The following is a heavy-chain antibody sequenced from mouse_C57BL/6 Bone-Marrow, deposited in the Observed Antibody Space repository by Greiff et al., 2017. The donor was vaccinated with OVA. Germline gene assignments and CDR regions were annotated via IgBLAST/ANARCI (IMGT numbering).Heavy chain of an antibody. Sequence: QVQLKQPGTELVKPGASVKLSCKASGYTFTSYWMHWVKQRPGQGLEWIGNINPSNGGTNYNEKFKSKATLTVDKSSSTAYMQLSSLTSEDSAVYYCARVKIITTVVDPLDYWGQGTTLTVSS. D-gene: IGHD1-1*01. CDR3: ARVKIITTVVDPLDY. J-gene: IGHJ2*01. CDR1: GYTFTSYW. CDR2: INPSNGGT. V-gene: IGHV1-53*01.